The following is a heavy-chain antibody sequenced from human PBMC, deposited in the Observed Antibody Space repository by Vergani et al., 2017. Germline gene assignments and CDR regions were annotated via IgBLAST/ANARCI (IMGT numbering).Heavy chain of an antibody. Sequence: EVQLVESGGGLVQPGGSLRLSCAASGFTFSTYDMHWVRQATGKGLEWVSAIGTAGDTYYPGSVKGRFTISRENAKNSLYLQMNGLRAGDTAVYYCARRDSSSPALDYGGQGTLVTVSS. J-gene: IGHJ4*02. CDR1: GFTFSTYD. CDR3: ARRDSSSPALDY. CDR2: IGTAGDT. D-gene: IGHD6-6*01. V-gene: IGHV3-13*01.